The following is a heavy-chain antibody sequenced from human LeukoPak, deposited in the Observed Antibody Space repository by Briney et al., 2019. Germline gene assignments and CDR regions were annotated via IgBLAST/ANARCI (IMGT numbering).Heavy chain of an antibody. Sequence: SETLSLTCTVPGGSISSSSYYWGWIRQPPGKGLEWIGSIYYSGSTYYNPSLKSRVTISVDTSKNQFSLKLSSVTAADTAVYYCARGGIAAAGSFDYWGQGTLVTVSS. J-gene: IGHJ4*02. D-gene: IGHD6-13*01. CDR2: IYYSGST. CDR1: GGSISSSSYY. V-gene: IGHV4-39*07. CDR3: ARGGIAAAGSFDY.